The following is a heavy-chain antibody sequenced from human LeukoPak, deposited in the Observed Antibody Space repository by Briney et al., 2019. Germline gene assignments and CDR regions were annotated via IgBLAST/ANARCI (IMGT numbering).Heavy chain of an antibody. CDR3: ARDLEDYSSNTH. J-gene: IGHJ4*02. CDR1: GGSISSSSYY. CDR2: IYYSGST. D-gene: IGHD6-13*01. Sequence: SETLSLTCTVSGGSISSSSYYWGWIRQPPGKGLEWIGSIYYSGSTYYNPSLKSRVTISVDTSKNQFSLKLSSVTAADTAVYYCARDLEDYSSNTHWGQGTLVTVSS. V-gene: IGHV4-39*07.